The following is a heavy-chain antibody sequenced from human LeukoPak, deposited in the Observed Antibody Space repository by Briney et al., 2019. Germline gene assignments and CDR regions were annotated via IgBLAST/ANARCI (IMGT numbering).Heavy chain of an antibody. Sequence: ASVKVSCKASGYTFTGYYMHWVRQAPGQGLEWMGWINPNSGGTNYAQKFQGRVTMTRDTSISTAYMELSRLRSNDTAVYYCARDRPWLAAWVFDPWGQGTLVTVSS. CDR3: ARDRPWLAAWVFDP. J-gene: IGHJ5*02. CDR2: INPNSGGT. CDR1: GYTFTGYY. D-gene: IGHD6-19*01. V-gene: IGHV1-2*02.